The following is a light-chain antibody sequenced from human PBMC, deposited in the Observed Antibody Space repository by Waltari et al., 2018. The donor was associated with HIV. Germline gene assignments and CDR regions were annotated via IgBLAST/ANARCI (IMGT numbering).Light chain of an antibody. CDR2: DVS. CDR1: SSDVGGYNY. Sequence: QSALTQPASVSGSPGQSITISCTGTSSDVGGYNYVSWYQQHPGKAPKLMIYDVSKRPSGVSNRFSGSKSGNTASLTISGLQAEDEADYYCSSYTSSNTDVVFGGGTKLTVL. J-gene: IGLJ2*01. V-gene: IGLV2-14*01. CDR3: SSYTSSNTDVV.